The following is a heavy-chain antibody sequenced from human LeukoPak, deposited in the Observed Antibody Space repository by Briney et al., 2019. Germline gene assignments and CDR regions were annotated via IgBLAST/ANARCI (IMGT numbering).Heavy chain of an antibody. V-gene: IGHV3-43D*03. CDR3: AKDIASGSYCYYYMDV. CDR2: ISWDGGST. J-gene: IGHJ6*03. Sequence: PGGSLRLSCAASGFTFDDYAMHWVRQAPGKGLEWVSLISWDGGSTYYADSVKGRFTISRDNSKNSLYLQMNSLRAEDTALYYCAKDIASGSYCYYYMDVWGKGTTVTVSS. CDR1: GFTFDDYA. D-gene: IGHD1-26*01.